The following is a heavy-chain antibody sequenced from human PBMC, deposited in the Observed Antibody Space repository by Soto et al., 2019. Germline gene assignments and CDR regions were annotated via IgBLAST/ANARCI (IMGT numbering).Heavy chain of an antibody. J-gene: IGHJ6*02. CDR3: ARGAVDHTAMGLKGGMEV. CDR1: GFTFSSYA. D-gene: IGHD5-18*01. CDR2: ISYDGSNK. Sequence: PGGSLRLSCAASGFTFSSYAMHWVRQAPGKGLEWVAVISYDGSNKYYADSVKGRFTISRDNSKNTLYLQMNSLRAEDTAVYYCARGAVDHTAMGLKGGMEVWGQGTTVTVSS. V-gene: IGHV3-30-3*01.